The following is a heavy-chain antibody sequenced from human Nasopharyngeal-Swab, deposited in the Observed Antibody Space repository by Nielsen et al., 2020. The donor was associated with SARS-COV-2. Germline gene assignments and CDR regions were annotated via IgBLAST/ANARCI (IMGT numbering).Heavy chain of an antibody. V-gene: IGHV3-69-1*01. CDR2: ISSSSYI. CDR3: VKDSIAVAGTGPDY. D-gene: IGHD6-19*01. J-gene: IGHJ4*02. Sequence: WIRQPPGKGLEWVSSISSSSYIYYADSVKGRFTISRDNSKNTLYLQMSSLRAEDTAVYYCVKDSIAVAGTGPDYWGQGTLVTVSS.